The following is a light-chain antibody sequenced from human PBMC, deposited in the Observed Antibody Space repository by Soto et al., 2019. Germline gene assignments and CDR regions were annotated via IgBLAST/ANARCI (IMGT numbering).Light chain of an antibody. V-gene: IGKV3D-15*01. CDR2: SAV. CDR1: QNVNQN. CDR3: QQYNDWPLT. J-gene: IGKJ4*01. Sequence: IVMTQSPATLSVSPGEGATLSCRASQNVNQNVAWYQQKPGQPLRLLIHSAVTGAVGIPATFSGSGSGTEFTLTINSLQSEDFAVYYCQQYNDWPLTFGGGTRVEIK.